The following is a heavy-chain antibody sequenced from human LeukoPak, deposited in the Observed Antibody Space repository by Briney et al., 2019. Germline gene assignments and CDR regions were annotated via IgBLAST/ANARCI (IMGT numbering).Heavy chain of an antibody. CDR3: ARDLGYCSGGSCY. CDR1: GYTFTGYY. V-gene: IGHV1-2*06. J-gene: IGHJ4*02. Sequence: ASVKVSCKASGYTFTGYYMHWVRQAPGQGLEWMGRINPNSGGTNYAQKFHGRVTMTRDTSISTAYMELSRLRSDDTAVYYCARDLGYCSGGSCYWGQGTLVTVSS. D-gene: IGHD2-15*01. CDR2: INPNSGGT.